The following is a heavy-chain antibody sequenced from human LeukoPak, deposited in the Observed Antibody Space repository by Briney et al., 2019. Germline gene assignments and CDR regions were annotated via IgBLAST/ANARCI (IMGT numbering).Heavy chain of an antibody. CDR1: GGSSSGYY. D-gene: IGHD3-16*01. J-gene: IGHJ4*02. V-gene: IGHV4-34*01. CDR2: INHSGST. Sequence: SETLSLTCAVYGGSSSGYYWSWIRQPPGKGLEWIGEINHSGSTNYNPSLKSRVTISVDTSKNQFSLKLSSVTAADTAVYYCARGSIMITFGGATGHGDYWGQGTLVTVSS. CDR3: ARGSIMITFGGATGHGDY.